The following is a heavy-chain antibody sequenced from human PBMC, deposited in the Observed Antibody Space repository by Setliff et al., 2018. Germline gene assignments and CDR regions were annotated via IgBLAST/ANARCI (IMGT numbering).Heavy chain of an antibody. CDR2: IDKDGSST. J-gene: IGHJ4*02. CDR1: GFTFSSYS. CDR3: TREHTPWVGASHHDC. V-gene: IGHV3-74*01. D-gene: IGHD1-26*01. Sequence: PGGSLRLSCAASGFTFSSYSMNWVRQAPGKGLEWVARIDKDGSSTVYADSVKGRFTISRDNVKKMLYLQMDSLRTEDTAVYYCTREHTPWVGASHHDCWGQGTQVTVSS.